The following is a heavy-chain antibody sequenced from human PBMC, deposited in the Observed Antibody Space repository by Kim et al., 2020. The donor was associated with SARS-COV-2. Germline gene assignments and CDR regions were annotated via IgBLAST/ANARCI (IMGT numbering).Heavy chain of an antibody. Sequence: YSADSVKGQFTISRDNSKNTLYLQMNSLRAEDTAVYYCARDVIAVAPSVWGQGTTVTVSS. V-gene: IGHV3-53*01. J-gene: IGHJ6*02. CDR3: ARDVIAVAPSV. D-gene: IGHD6-19*01.